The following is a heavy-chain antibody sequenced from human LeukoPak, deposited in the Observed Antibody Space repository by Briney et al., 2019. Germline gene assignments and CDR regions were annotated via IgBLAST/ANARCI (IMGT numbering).Heavy chain of an antibody. Sequence: GGSLRLSCTASGFTFNNYGMSWVRQAPGKGPEWVSGINWNAVRVGYADSVKGRFTISRDNAKNSLYLQMNSLRAEDTAFYYCARLRNYDSSGYYFEIDYWGQGTLVTVSS. D-gene: IGHD3-22*01. V-gene: IGHV3-20*04. J-gene: IGHJ4*02. CDR2: INWNAVRV. CDR1: GFTFNNYG. CDR3: ARLRNYDSSGYYFEIDY.